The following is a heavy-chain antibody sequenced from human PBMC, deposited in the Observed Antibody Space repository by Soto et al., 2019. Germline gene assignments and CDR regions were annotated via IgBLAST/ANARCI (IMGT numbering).Heavy chain of an antibody. V-gene: IGHV5-10-1*01. CDR1: GYSFTSYW. CDR3: ARHPNSGYSSTGLMDV. D-gene: IGHD5-18*01. CDR2: IDPSDSYT. J-gene: IGHJ6*02. Sequence: LGESLKSSCKGSGYSFTSYWISCVRQIPGKVLELMGRIDPSDSYTNYSPSFQGHVTISADKSISTAYLQWSSLKASDTAMYYSARHPNSGYSSTGLMDVWGQGDKVTVSS.